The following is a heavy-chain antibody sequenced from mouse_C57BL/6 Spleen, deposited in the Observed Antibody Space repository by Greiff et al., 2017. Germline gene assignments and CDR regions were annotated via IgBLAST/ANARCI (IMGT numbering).Heavy chain of an antibody. V-gene: IGHV7-3*01. CDR3: ARYGSFDY. J-gene: IGHJ2*01. D-gene: IGHD1-3*01. Sequence: EVKVVESGGGLVQPGGSLSLSCAASGFTFTDYYMSWVRQPPGKALEWLGFIRNTANGYTTEYSASVKGRFTISRDNSQSILYLQMNALRAEDSATYDCARYGSFDYWGQGTTLTVSS. CDR2: IRNTANGYTT. CDR1: GFTFTDYY.